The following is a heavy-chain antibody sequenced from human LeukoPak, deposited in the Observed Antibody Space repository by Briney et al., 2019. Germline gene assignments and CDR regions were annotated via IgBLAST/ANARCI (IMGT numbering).Heavy chain of an antibody. CDR2: ISSSGSAK. CDR3: ASGSGH. D-gene: IGHD2-2*03. V-gene: IGHV3-48*02. CDR1: GFIFSNYG. Sequence: GGSLRLSCAASGFIFSNYGLNWVRQAPGKGLEWVSHISSSGSAKYYADSVKGRFTISRDNAKNSLYLQMNSLRDEDTAVFYCASGSGHWGQGTLVTVSS. J-gene: IGHJ4*02.